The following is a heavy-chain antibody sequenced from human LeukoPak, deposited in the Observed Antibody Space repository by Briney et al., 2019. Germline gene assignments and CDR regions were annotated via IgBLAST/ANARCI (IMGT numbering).Heavy chain of an antibody. Sequence: GGSLRLSCAAPGFTFSSYAMSWVRQAPGKGLEWVSAITGSGGNTYYADSVKGRFTISRGNSKNTLYLQMNSLGVEDTAVYYCARRVVLTRYYYFDYWGQGTLVIVSS. CDR1: GFTFSSYA. CDR3: ARRVVLTRYYYFDY. D-gene: IGHD3-9*01. J-gene: IGHJ4*02. CDR2: ITGSGGNT. V-gene: IGHV3-23*01.